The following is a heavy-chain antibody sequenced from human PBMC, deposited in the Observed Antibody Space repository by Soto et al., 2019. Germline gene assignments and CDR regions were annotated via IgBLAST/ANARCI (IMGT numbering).Heavy chain of an antibody. Sequence: SVKVSCKASGGTFSSYAISWVRQAPGQGLEWMGGIIPIFGTANYAQKFQGRVTITADESTSTAYMELSSPRSEDTAVYYCAREGSRDIVVVPAAIRFGGMDVWGQGTTVTVSS. CDR2: IIPIFGTA. J-gene: IGHJ6*02. V-gene: IGHV1-69*13. CDR3: AREGSRDIVVVPAAIRFGGMDV. CDR1: GGTFSSYA. D-gene: IGHD2-2*01.